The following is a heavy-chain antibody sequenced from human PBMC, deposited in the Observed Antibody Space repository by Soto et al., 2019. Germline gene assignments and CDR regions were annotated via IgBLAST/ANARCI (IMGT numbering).Heavy chain of an antibody. D-gene: IGHD3-10*01. CDR1: GFPSRDYD. CDR2: ISYDATNK. CDR3: AKDLGQIRGVRIFEY. V-gene: IGHV3-30*18. Sequence: PGGSLRLSCAASGFPSRDYDMHWVRQAPGKGLEWVASISYDATNKYYADSVKGRFTISRDNSKNTLYLQLSSLRAEDTAVFYCAKDLGQIRGVRIFEYWGQGTLVTVSS. J-gene: IGHJ4*02.